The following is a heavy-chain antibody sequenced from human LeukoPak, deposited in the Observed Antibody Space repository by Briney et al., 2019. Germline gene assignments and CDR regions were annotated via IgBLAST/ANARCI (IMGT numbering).Heavy chain of an antibody. J-gene: IGHJ6*03. D-gene: IGHD4-17*01. CDR3: ARGGVTTTPYYYYYMDV. V-gene: IGHV4-61*02. CDR1: GGSISSSSYY. Sequence: TLSLTCTVSGGSISSSSYYWSWIRQPAGKGLEWIGRIYTSGSTNYNPSLKSRVTMSVDTSKNQFSLKLSSVTAADTAVYYCARGGVTTTPYYYYYMDVWGKGTTVTISS. CDR2: IYTSGST.